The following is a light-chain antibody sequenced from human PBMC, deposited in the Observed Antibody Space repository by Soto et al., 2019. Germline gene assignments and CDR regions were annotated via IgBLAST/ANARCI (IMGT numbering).Light chain of an antibody. Sequence: QSVLTQPPSASGTPGQTVTISCSGTTSNIGTNYVYWYQQFPGVAPKLLIYRNFHRPSGIPDRFSGSKSGTSASLVVSGLRSEDEADYYCVSWDDSLKSVMFGGGTKLTVL. CDR3: VSWDDSLKSVM. CDR2: RNF. V-gene: IGLV1-47*01. CDR1: TSNIGTNY. J-gene: IGLJ3*02.